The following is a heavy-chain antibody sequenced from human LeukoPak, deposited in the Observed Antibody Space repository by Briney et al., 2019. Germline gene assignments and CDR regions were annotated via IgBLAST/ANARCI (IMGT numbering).Heavy chain of an antibody. J-gene: IGHJ6*03. D-gene: IGHD2-2*01. CDR3: ARIFTPGYPGHNYYYMDV. CDR1: GGSISSSSYY. Sequence: SETLSLTCTVSGGSISSSSYYWGWIRQPPGKGLEWIGSIYYSGSTYYNPSLKSRVTISVDTSKNQFSLKLSSVTAADTAVYYCARIFTPGYPGHNYYYMDVWGKGTTVTVSS. V-gene: IGHV4-39*07. CDR2: IYYSGST.